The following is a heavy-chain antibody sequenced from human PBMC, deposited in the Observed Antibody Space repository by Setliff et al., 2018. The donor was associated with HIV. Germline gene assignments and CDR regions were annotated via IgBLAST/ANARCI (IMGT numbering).Heavy chain of an antibody. CDR3: ARGGRSWFQNFHGAFDI. V-gene: IGHV4-34*01. D-gene: IGHD3-10*01. J-gene: IGHJ3*02. Sequence: PSETLSLTCAVYGGSFSGYYWSWIRQPPGKRLEWIGSFYQSGNMYYNPSLKSRVTISVDTSKNQFSLRLTSVTAADTAVYYCARGGRSWFQNFHGAFDIWGQGTMVTVSS. CDR1: GGSFSGYY. CDR2: FYQSGNM.